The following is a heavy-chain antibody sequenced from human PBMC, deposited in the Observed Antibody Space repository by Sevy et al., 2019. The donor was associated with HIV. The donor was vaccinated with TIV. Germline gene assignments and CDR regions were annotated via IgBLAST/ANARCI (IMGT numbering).Heavy chain of an antibody. Sequence: GGSLRLSCAASGFTFSNYAMNWVRQAPGKGLEWVSTIFRSGGVTYYADSVKGRFTFSRDNFKNTLTLQMHSLRAEDTAVYYCAGGRYDSSGSFDAFDISGQGTMVTVSS. CDR3: AGGRYDSSGSFDAFDI. D-gene: IGHD3-22*01. J-gene: IGHJ3*02. CDR1: GFTFSNYA. CDR2: IFRSGGVT. V-gene: IGHV3-23*01.